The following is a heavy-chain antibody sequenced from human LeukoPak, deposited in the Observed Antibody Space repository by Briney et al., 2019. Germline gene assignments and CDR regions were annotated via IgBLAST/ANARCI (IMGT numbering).Heavy chain of an antibody. CDR1: GFTFSSYA. Sequence: GGSLRLSCAASGFTFSSYAMHWVRQAPGKGLEWVAVISYDGSNKYYADSVKGRFTISRDNSKNTLYLQMNSLRAEDTAVYYCARDSSEYSSSAGGDYWGQGTLVTVSS. D-gene: IGHD6-6*01. CDR2: ISYDGSNK. V-gene: IGHV3-30-3*01. J-gene: IGHJ4*02. CDR3: ARDSSEYSSSAGGDY.